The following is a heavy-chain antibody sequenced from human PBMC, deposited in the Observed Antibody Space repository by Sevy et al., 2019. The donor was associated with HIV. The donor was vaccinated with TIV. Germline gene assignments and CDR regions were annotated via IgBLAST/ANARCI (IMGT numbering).Heavy chain of an antibody. CDR3: ARGLYFDFGAY. Sequence: ASVKVSCKTSGYTFNNYGISWVREAPGQGLEWMGWISVYGETNYAQKVQDRLTVTTDTCTATAYMELRSLRSDDTAVYYCARGLYFDFGAYWGQGTLVTVSS. D-gene: IGHD3-10*01. CDR1: GYTFNNYG. CDR2: ISVYGET. V-gene: IGHV1-18*01. J-gene: IGHJ4*02.